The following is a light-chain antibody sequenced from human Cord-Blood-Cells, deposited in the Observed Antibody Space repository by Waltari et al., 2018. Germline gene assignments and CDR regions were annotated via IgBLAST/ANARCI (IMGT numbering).Light chain of an antibody. J-gene: IGKJ1*01. CDR1: QSVSSSY. CDR3: QQYGSSPRT. CDR2: GAS. V-gene: IGKV3-20*01. Sequence: ATLSCSASQSVSSSYLAWYQQKPGQAPSLLIYGASSRATGIPDRFSGSGSGTDFTLTISRLEPEDFAVYYCQQYGSSPRTFGQGTKVEIK.